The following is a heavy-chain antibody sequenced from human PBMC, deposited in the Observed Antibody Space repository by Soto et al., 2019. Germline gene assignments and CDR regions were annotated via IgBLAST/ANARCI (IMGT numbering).Heavy chain of an antibody. CDR3: ARDRYSYDSRAYQGVDWYFDL. Sequence: GGSLRLSCAASGFTFNNYGMHWVRQAPGKGLEWVAVIWYDGSHESYADSVKGRFTISRDNSKNTLYLQMNSLRAEDTAVYYCARDRYSYDSRAYQGVDWYFDLWGRGTLVTSPQ. V-gene: IGHV3-33*01. CDR2: IWYDGSHE. J-gene: IGHJ2*01. CDR1: GFTFNNYG. D-gene: IGHD3-22*01.